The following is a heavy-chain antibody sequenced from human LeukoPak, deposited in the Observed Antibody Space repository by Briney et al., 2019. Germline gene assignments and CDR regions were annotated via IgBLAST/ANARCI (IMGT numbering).Heavy chain of an antibody. CDR3: ARSGDYGFNFDY. D-gene: IGHD4-17*01. Sequence: SETLSLTCTVSGGSISSSSDYWGWIRQPPGKGLEWIGSIYYSGSTYYNPSLKSRVTISVDASKNQFSLKLSSVTAADTAVYYCARSGDYGFNFDYWGQGTLVTVSS. V-gene: IGHV4-39*07. J-gene: IGHJ4*02. CDR2: IYYSGST. CDR1: GGSISSSSDY.